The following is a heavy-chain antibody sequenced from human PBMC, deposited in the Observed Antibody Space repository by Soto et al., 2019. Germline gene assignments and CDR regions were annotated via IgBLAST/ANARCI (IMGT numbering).Heavy chain of an antibody. Sequence: GASVKVSCKASGYTFTSYYMHWVRQAPGQGLEWMGKINPSGGSTSYAQKFQGRVTMTRDTSTSTVYMELSSLRSEDTAVYYCARVGGYGGYYYYYGMDVWGQGTTVTVSS. CDR1: GYTFTSYY. V-gene: IGHV1-46*01. CDR3: ARVGGYGGYYYYYGMDV. J-gene: IGHJ6*02. CDR2: INPSGGST. D-gene: IGHD5-12*01.